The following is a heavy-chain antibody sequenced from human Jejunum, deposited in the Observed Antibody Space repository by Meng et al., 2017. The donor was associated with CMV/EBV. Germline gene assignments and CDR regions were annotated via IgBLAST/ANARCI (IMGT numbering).Heavy chain of an antibody. CDR1: GFTFTNSW. J-gene: IGHJ5*02. CDR2: IKSDGGT. Sequence: RLACAASGFTFTNSWMHWVRRAPGKGLVWVSRIKSDGGTTYADFVKGRFTISRDNAKNTLYLQMNSLRPDDTAVYYCVRDTSSWPWGQGTLVTVSS. D-gene: IGHD6-13*01. CDR3: VRDTSSWP. V-gene: IGHV3-74*01.